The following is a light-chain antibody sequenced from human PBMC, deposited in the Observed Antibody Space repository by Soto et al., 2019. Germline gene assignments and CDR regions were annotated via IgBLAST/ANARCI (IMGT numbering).Light chain of an antibody. Sequence: DIQLTQSPYFLSASVGDRVTITCRASQDISSYLAWYQQKPGKAPKLLIDAASALQGGAPSRFSGSGSGTEFTLTISSLQPDDFATYYCQQYNSYTWTFGQGTKVDIK. CDR1: QDISSY. CDR3: QQYNSYTWT. J-gene: IGKJ1*01. CDR2: AAS. V-gene: IGKV1-9*01.